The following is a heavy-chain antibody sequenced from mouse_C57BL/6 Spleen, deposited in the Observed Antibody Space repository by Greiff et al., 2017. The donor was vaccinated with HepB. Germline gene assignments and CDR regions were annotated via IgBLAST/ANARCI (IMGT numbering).Heavy chain of an antibody. V-gene: IGHV1-64*01. Sequence: QVQLKQPGAELVKPGASVKLSCKASGYTFTSYWMHWVKQRPGQGLEWIGMIHPNSGSTNYNEKFKSKATLTVDKSSSTAYMQLSSLTSEDSAVYYCAKPLRAYAMDYWTQGTSVTVSS. D-gene: IGHD1-3*01. CDR3: AKPLRAYAMDY. CDR1: GYTFTSYW. CDR2: IHPNSGST. J-gene: IGHJ4*01.